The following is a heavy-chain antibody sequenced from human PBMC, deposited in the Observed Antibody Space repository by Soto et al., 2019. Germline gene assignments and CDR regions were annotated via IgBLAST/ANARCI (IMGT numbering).Heavy chain of an antibody. V-gene: IGHV3-30*18. CDR3: AKEVDTAMGDYYYYGMDV. CDR2: ISYDGSNK. Sequence: GSLRLSCAASGFTFSSYGMHWVRQAPGKGLEWVAVISYDGSNKYYADSVKGRFTISRDNSKNTLYLQMNSLRAEDTAVYYCAKEVDTAMGDYYYYGMDVWGQGTTVTVSS. J-gene: IGHJ6*02. CDR1: GFTFSSYG. D-gene: IGHD5-18*01.